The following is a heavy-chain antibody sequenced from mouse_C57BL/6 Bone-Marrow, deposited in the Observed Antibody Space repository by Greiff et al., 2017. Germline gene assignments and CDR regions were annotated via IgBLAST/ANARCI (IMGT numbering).Heavy chain of an antibody. CDR3: ARHCYGSSFDY. J-gene: IGHJ2*01. V-gene: IGHV5-6*02. Sequence: DVMLVESGGDLVKPGGSLKLSCAASGFTFSSYGMSWVRQTPDQRLEWVATISSGGSYTYYPDSVKGRFTISRDTAKNTLYLQMSSLKSEDTAMYYCARHCYGSSFDYWGQGTTLTVSS. CDR1: GFTFSSYG. CDR2: ISSGGSYT. D-gene: IGHD1-1*01.